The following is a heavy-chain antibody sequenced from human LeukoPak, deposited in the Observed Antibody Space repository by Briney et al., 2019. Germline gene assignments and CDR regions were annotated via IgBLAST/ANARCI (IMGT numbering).Heavy chain of an antibody. J-gene: IGHJ4*02. D-gene: IGHD3-22*01. CDR2: INHSGST. Sequence: SETLPLTCAVYGGSFSAYYWSWIRQPPGKGLEWIGEINHSGSTNYNPSLKSRVAISVDTSRNQFSLRLSSVTAADTAVYYCARGQRITMTDWGQGTLVTVSS. CDR3: ARGQRITMTD. CDR1: GGSFSAYY. V-gene: IGHV4-34*01.